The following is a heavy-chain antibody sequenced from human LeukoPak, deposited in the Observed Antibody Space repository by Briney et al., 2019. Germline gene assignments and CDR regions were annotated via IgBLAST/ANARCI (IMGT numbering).Heavy chain of an antibody. Sequence: PGGSLRLSCEASGFSFNNAWMTWVRQAPGKGLEWVSYISSSGSTIYYADSVKGRFTISRDNAKNSLYLQMNSLRAEDTAVYYCAREGYDYVWPNYYYYYMDVWGKGTTVTASS. CDR1: GFSFNNAW. J-gene: IGHJ6*03. CDR2: ISSSGSTI. CDR3: AREGYDYVWPNYYYYYMDV. V-gene: IGHV3-11*04. D-gene: IGHD3-16*01.